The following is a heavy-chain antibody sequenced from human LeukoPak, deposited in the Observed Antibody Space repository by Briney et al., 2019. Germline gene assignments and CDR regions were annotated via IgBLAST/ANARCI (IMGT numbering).Heavy chain of an antibody. V-gene: IGHV1-46*01. CDR3: ARPSAGPTIFGVPPRGWYFDL. J-gene: IGHJ2*01. D-gene: IGHD3-3*01. CDR1: GGTFSSYA. CDR2: INPSGGST. Sequence: ASVKVSCKASGGTFSSYAISWVRQAPGQGLEWMGIINPSGGSTSYAQKFQGRVTMTRDMSTSTVYMELSSLRSEDTAVYYCARPSAGPTIFGVPPRGWYFDLWGRGTLVTVSS.